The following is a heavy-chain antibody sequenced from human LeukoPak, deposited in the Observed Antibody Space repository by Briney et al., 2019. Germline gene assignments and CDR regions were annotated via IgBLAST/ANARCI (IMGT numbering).Heavy chain of an antibody. Sequence: PGGSLRLSCAVSGFTFRSYSMNWVRQAPGKGLEWVSVIYSGGNTYYADSVRGRFTISRDNAKNSLYLQMNSLRAEDTAVYYCARGGTQSPTDWGPGTLVTVSS. CDR1: GFTFRSYS. V-gene: IGHV3-66*01. CDR3: ARGGTQSPTD. J-gene: IGHJ4*02. CDR2: IYSGGNT.